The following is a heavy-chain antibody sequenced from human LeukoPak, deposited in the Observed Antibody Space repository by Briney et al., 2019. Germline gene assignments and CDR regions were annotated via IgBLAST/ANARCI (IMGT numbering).Heavy chain of an antibody. V-gene: IGHV4-39*01. Sequence: PSETLSLTCTVSGGSISSSSYYWGWIRQPPGKGLEWIGSIYYSGSTYYNPSLKSRVTISVDTSKNQFSLKLSSVTAADTAAYYCARHRPLFYGDYGRVWFDPWGQGTLVTVSS. CDR3: ARHRPLFYGDYGRVWFDP. J-gene: IGHJ5*02. CDR1: GGSISSSSYY. CDR2: IYYSGST. D-gene: IGHD4-17*01.